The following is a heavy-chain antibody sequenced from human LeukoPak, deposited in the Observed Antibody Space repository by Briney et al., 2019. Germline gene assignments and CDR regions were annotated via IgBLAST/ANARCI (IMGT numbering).Heavy chain of an antibody. CDR1: GYTFTSYY. D-gene: IGHD2-15*01. J-gene: IGHJ4*02. V-gene: IGHV1-46*01. Sequence: GASVKISCKASGYTFTSYYIVWVRQAPGQGLEWMGRIDPSGGSTSYAQKFQGGVTMTRGTSTSTVYMELSSLRSEDTAVYYCGRNSGSGFDYWGQGTLVTVSS. CDR3: GRNSGSGFDY. CDR2: IDPSGGST.